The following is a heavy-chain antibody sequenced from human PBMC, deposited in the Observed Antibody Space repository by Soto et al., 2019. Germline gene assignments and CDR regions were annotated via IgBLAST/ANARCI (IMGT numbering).Heavy chain of an antibody. V-gene: IGHV1-3*01. CDR3: GRDQSGIGYYVDWFDP. Sequence: QVQFMQSGAEVKKPGASVKVSCKASGYTFNSHAIHWVRQAPGQRPEWLGWINAGNGNTYYSEKFEGIVTFTRDTAATTVNMELTSLTSEDTAIYYCGRDQSGIGYYVDWFDPWGQGTLVTVSS. D-gene: IGHD3-10*02. CDR1: GYTFNSHA. CDR2: INAGNGNT. J-gene: IGHJ5*02.